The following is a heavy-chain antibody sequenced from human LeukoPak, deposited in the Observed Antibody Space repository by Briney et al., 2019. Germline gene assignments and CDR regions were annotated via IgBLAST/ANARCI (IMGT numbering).Heavy chain of an antibody. J-gene: IGHJ3*02. D-gene: IGHD6-19*01. CDR2: ICHGGIT. V-gene: IGHV4-4*02. CDR1: GGSISSSFC. Sequence: SSETLSLTCAVSGGSISSSFCWTWVRQPPRRGLEWIGEICHGGITNYSPPLKSQVTISVDRAQNHFSLQLTSVSAAYTAVYYCARDGSGWYNYPFDIWGQGAMVSVSS. CDR3: ARDGSGWYNYPFDI.